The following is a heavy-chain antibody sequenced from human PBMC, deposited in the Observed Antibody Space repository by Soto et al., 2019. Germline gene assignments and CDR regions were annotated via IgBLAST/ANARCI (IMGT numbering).Heavy chain of an antibody. CDR1: GYTFTSYG. J-gene: IGHJ4*02. CDR2: ISAYNGNT. V-gene: IGHV1-18*01. CDR3: AMDIVVVLPDLFDY. Sequence: ASVKVSCKASGYTFTSYGISWVRHAPGQGLEWMGWISAYNGNTNYAQKLQGRVTMTTDTSTSTAYMELRSLRSDDTAVYYCAMDIVVVLPDLFDYWGQGTLVPGSS. D-gene: IGHD2-2*03.